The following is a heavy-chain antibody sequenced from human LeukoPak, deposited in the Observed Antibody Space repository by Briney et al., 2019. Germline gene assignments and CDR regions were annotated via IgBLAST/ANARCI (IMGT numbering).Heavy chain of an antibody. CDR2: INWNGGST. Sequence: GGSLRLSCAASGFTFDEYGMSWVRQAPGKGLEWVSGINWNGGSTGYADSVEGRFTISRDNAKNSLYLQMNSLRAEDTALYYCARVVVVTPLGAFDIWGQGTMVTVSS. V-gene: IGHV3-20*04. CDR1: GFTFDEYG. CDR3: ARVVVVTPLGAFDI. D-gene: IGHD3-22*01. J-gene: IGHJ3*02.